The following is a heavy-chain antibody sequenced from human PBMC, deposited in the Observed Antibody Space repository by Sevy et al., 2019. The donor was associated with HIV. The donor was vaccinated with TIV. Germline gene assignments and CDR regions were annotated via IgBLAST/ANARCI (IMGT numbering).Heavy chain of an antibody. Sequence: SETLSLTCAVSGGSISSGGYSWSWIRQPPGKGLEWIGYIYHSGSTYYNPSLKSRVTISVDRSKNQFSLKLSSMTAADTAVYYCARGERELRAFDIWGQGTMVTVSS. D-gene: IGHD3-10*01. CDR2: IYHSGST. CDR3: ARGERELRAFDI. J-gene: IGHJ3*02. V-gene: IGHV4-30-2*01. CDR1: GGSISSGGYS.